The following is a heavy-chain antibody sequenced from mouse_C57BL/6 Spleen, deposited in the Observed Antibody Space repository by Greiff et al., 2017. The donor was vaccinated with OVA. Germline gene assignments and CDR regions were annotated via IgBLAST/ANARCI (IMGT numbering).Heavy chain of an antibody. CDR1: GYTFTSYW. J-gene: IGHJ4*01. V-gene: IGHV1-64*01. CDR2: IHPNSGST. D-gene: IGHD1-1*01. Sequence: VQLQQPGAELVKPGASVKLSCKASGYTFTSYWMHWVKQRPGQGLEWIGMIHPNSGSTNYNEKFKSKATLTVDKSSSTAYMQLSSLTSEDSAVYYGARSGYYYGGSHYAMDYWGQGTSVTVSS. CDR3: ARSGYYYGGSHYAMDY.